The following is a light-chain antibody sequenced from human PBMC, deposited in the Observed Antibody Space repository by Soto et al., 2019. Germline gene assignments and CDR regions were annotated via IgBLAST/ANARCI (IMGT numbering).Light chain of an antibody. J-gene: IGKJ1*01. CDR2: AAS. CDR3: QQYDNWLWA. Sequence: EVLMTHSPSTLSGTPVEIATVCLRASQSVRSNFAWYQKKPGPHPRLLIYAASTRATGIPARFSGSGSGTEFTLTLSSVQSEDLAVYYCQQYDNWLWAFGQGTKVDIK. CDR1: QSVRSN. V-gene: IGKV3-15*01.